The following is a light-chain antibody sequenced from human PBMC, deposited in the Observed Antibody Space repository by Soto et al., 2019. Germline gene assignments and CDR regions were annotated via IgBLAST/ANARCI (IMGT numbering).Light chain of an antibody. CDR1: SSYVGNYNY. CDR2: EVT. CDR3: SSFAGSNTLV. V-gene: IGLV2-8*01. Sequence: QSVLTQPPSASGSPGQSVTISCTGTSSYVGNYNYVSWYQQHPGTAPKLLISEVTKRPSGVPDRFSGSKSGNTASLTVSGLQTDDEADYFCSSFAGSNTLVFGGGTKLTVL. J-gene: IGLJ2*01.